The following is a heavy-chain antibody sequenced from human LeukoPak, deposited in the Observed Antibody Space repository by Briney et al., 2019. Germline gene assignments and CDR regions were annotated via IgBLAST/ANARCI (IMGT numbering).Heavy chain of an antibody. CDR2: IKLDGSEK. CDR3: ARDPLGTRPGFDY. CDR1: GFTFGKYW. Sequence: GGSLRLSCVASGFTFGKYWMSWVRQAPGKGLEWVANIKLDGSEKNYVDSVKGRFTISRDNAKNTLYLQMNSLRAEDTAVYYCARDPLGTRPGFDYWGQGTLVTVSS. V-gene: IGHV3-7*01. J-gene: IGHJ4*02. D-gene: IGHD1-1*01.